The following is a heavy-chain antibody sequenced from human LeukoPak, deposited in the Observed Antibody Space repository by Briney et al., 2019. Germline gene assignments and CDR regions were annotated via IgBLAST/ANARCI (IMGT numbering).Heavy chain of an antibody. CDR3: AKDGPIRGYDYAFDI. CDR1: GFTFSSYG. J-gene: IGHJ3*02. V-gene: IGHV3-30*18. CDR2: IWYGGSNK. D-gene: IGHD5-12*01. Sequence: PGRSLRLSCAASGFTFSSYGMHWVRQAPGKGLEWVAVIWYGGSNKYYADSVXGRFTIPRDNSKNTLYLQMNSLRAEDTAVYYCAKDGPIRGYDYAFDIWGQGTMVTVSS.